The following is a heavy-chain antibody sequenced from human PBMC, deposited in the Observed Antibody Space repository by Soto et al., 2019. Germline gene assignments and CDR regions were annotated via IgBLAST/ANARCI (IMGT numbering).Heavy chain of an antibody. CDR3: ARDLRRRTAPTFDP. V-gene: IGHV4-31*03. Sequence: QVQLQESGPGLVKPSQTLSLTCTVSGGSISSGGYYWSWIRQHPGKGLEWIGYIYYSGSTYYNPSLKSRVTXXVXTXXNQFSLKLSSVPAADTAVYYCARDLRRRTAPTFDPWGQGTLVTVSS. CDR2: IYYSGST. CDR1: GGSISSGGYY. J-gene: IGHJ5*02. D-gene: IGHD2-2*01.